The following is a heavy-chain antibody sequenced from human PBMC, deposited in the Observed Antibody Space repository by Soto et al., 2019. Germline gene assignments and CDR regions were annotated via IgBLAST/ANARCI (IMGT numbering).Heavy chain of an antibody. CDR1: GGSISSGGYY. CDR3: ATYCSGGSCYLDY. CDR2: IYYSGST. J-gene: IGHJ4*02. Sequence: QVQLQESGPGLVKPSQTLSLTCTVSGGSISSGGYYWSWIRQHPGKGLEWIGYIYYSGSTYYNPSLKSRVTLSVDTSKNQFSLKLSSVTAAETAVYYCATYCSGGSCYLDYWGQGTLVTVSS. V-gene: IGHV4-31*03. D-gene: IGHD2-15*01.